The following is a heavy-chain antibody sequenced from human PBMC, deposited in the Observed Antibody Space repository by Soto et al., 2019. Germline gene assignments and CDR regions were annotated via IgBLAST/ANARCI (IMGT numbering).Heavy chain of an antibody. D-gene: IGHD2-2*01. Sequence: QVQLVQSGAEVKKPGSSVKVSCKTSGGTFSSYAISWVRQAPGQGLEWMGGIIPIFDTANYAQKFQGRVKIPADESTSPAYMELSSLGSEDTAVYYCARHDCISTSCYYYYYYSMDVWGQGTTVTVFS. J-gene: IGHJ6*02. V-gene: IGHV1-69*12. CDR2: IIPIFDTA. CDR1: GGTFSSYA. CDR3: ARHDCISTSCYYYYYYSMDV.